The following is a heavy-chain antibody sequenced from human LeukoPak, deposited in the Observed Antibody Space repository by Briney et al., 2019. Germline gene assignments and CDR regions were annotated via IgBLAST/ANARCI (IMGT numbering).Heavy chain of an antibody. J-gene: IGHJ4*02. CDR3: AKSSVVVPAASLRPSPFDY. CDR2: ISGSGGST. V-gene: IGHV3-23*01. CDR1: GFTFSSYA. Sequence: GGSLRLSCAASGFTFSSYAMSWVRQAPGKGLEWVSAISGSGGSTYYADSVKGGFTISRDNSKNTLYLQMNSLRAEDTAVYYCAKSSVVVPAASLRPSPFDYWGQGTLVTVSS. D-gene: IGHD2-2*01.